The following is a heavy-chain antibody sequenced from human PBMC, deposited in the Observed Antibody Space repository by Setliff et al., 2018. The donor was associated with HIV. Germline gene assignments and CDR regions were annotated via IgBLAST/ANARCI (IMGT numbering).Heavy chain of an antibody. Sequence: GGSLRLSCAASGFTFSNAWMSWVRQAPGKGLEWVGRIKSETDGGTTGYAAPVKGRFTISRDDSKNTLYLQMNSLKTDDTAVYYCTGSQYCSGGSCYHNFDYWGQGTLVTVSS. CDR1: GFTFSNAW. CDR3: TGSQYCSGGSCYHNFDY. J-gene: IGHJ4*02. CDR2: IKSETDGGTT. D-gene: IGHD2-15*01. V-gene: IGHV3-15*01.